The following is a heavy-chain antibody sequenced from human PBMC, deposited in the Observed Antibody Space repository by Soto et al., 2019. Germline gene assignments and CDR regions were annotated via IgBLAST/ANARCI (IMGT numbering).Heavy chain of an antibody. Sequence: PSETLSLTYAVYGGSFSGYYWSWIRQPPGKGLEWIGEINHSGSTNYNPSLKSRVTISVDTSKNQFSLKLSSVTAADTAVYYCARTRYYDILTGRGWFDPWGQGTLVTVSS. CDR1: GGSFSGYY. CDR3: ARTRYYDILTGRGWFDP. CDR2: INHSGST. J-gene: IGHJ5*02. D-gene: IGHD3-9*01. V-gene: IGHV4-34*01.